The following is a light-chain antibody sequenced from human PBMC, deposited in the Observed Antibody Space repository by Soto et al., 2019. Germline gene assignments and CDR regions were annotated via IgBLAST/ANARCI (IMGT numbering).Light chain of an antibody. CDR2: AAS. CDR3: QQSYITLYS. Sequence: DIQMTQSPSSLSASVGDRVTITCRASQSINKHLSWYQQKPGKAPKLLINAASSLQSGVPSRFSGSGSETEFTLTISSLQPEDFATYYCQQSYITLYSFGQGTSLEIK. CDR1: QSINKH. V-gene: IGKV1-39*01. J-gene: IGKJ2*03.